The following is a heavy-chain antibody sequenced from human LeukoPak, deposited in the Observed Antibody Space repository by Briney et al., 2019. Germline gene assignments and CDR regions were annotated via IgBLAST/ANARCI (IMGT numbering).Heavy chain of an antibody. Sequence: SETLSLTCTVSGDSISGYYWSWIRQPPGKGLEWIGYIYTSGTTNYNPSLKSRVTVSDTSKNHFSLKMSSVTAADTAVYYCARLLVGAATLGYYYYYMDVWGKGTTVTVSS. D-gene: IGHD1-26*01. J-gene: IGHJ6*03. V-gene: IGHV4-4*09. CDR2: IYTSGTT. CDR1: GDSISGYY. CDR3: ARLLVGAATLGYYYYYMDV.